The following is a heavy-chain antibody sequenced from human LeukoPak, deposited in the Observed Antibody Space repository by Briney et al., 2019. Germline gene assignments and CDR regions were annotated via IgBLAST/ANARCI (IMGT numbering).Heavy chain of an antibody. CDR3: ARADSHCGGDCSSYYYYYYMDV. J-gene: IGHJ6*03. V-gene: IGHV4-61*02. D-gene: IGHD2-21*01. CDR2: IYTSGST. CDR1: GGSISSGSYY. Sequence: SQTLSLTCTVSGGSISSGSYYWSWIRQPAEKGLEWIGRIYTSGSTNYNPSLKSRVTISVDTSKNQFSLKLSSVTAADTAVYYCARADSHCGGDCSSYYYYYYMDVWGKGTTVTVSS.